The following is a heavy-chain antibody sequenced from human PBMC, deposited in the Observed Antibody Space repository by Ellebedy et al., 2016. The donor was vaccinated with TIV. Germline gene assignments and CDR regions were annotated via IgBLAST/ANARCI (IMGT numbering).Heavy chain of an antibody. Sequence: ASVKVSCKASGYTFTSYYMHWVRQAPGQGLEWMGIINPSAGSTNYAQKFQGRVTMIKDTSTSTVYMELRSLTSEDTAVYFCARGLGNPAVGHWGQGTLVTVSS. CDR3: ARGLGNPAVGH. D-gene: IGHD7-27*01. CDR2: INPSAGST. CDR1: GYTFTSYY. V-gene: IGHV1-46*01. J-gene: IGHJ1*01.